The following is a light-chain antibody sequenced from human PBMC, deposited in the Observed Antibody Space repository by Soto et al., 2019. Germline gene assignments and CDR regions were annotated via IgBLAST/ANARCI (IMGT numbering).Light chain of an antibody. Sequence: DIQMTQSPSSLSASLGDRVTITCRASQTISTYLNWYQQKPGKAPRLLIYDESCLLTGVPSVFSGSGSGTNFTLTIASRQPEDFSTYYCQQSDSTPYTFGQGTKVEI. CDR1: QTISTY. J-gene: IGKJ2*01. V-gene: IGKV1-39*01. CDR3: QQSDSTPYT. CDR2: DES.